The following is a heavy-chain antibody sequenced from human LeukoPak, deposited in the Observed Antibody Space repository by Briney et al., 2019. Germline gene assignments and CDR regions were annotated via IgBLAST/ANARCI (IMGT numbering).Heavy chain of an antibody. CDR3: TRSTNLEAFDI. CDR1: VGSVSSGTYY. D-gene: IGHD2-8*01. V-gene: IGHV4-61*01. Sequence: PSETLSLTCTVSVGSVSSGTYYWSWIRQPPGKGLEWIGYIYYSGSTNYNPSLKSRVTISVDTFKNQCSLKLSSVTTADTAVYYCTRSTNLEAFDIWGQGTMVTVSS. CDR2: IYYSGST. J-gene: IGHJ3*02.